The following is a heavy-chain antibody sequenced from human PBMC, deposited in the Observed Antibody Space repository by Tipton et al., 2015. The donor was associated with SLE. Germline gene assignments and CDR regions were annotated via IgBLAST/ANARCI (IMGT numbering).Heavy chain of an antibody. V-gene: IGHV3-23*01. CDR3: ARSPVDYWNGYSA. CDR2: ITGSGDRT. D-gene: IGHD3-3*01. Sequence: GSLRLSCAASGFTFSNYAMSWVRQAPGKGLEWVSAITGSGDRTYYIDSVKGRFTISRDNSKNSLYLQMSGLRAEDTAVYYCARSPVDYWNGYSAWGPGTLVTVSS. CDR1: GFTFSNYA. J-gene: IGHJ4*02.